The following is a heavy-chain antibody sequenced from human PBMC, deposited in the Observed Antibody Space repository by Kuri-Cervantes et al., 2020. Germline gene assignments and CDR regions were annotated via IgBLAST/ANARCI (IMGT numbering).Heavy chain of an antibody. Sequence: SETLSLTCAVYGGSFSGYYWSWIRQPPGKGLEWIGEINHSGSTNYNPSLKSRVTISVDTSKNQFSLKLSSVTAADTAVYYCARERPYGTDYWGRGTLVTVSS. CDR1: GGSFSGYY. D-gene: IGHD4-17*01. CDR2: INHSGST. CDR3: ARERPYGTDY. V-gene: IGHV4-34*01. J-gene: IGHJ4*02.